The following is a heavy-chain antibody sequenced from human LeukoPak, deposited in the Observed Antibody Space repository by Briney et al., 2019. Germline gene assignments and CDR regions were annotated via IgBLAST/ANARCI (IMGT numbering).Heavy chain of an antibody. V-gene: IGHV1-69*05. D-gene: IGHD6-13*01. CDR3: AREGAGGGVYSSSWNCFDY. J-gene: IGHJ4*02. Sequence: SVKVSCKVSGSILSDLSLHWVRQAPGQGLEWMGGIIPIFGAANYAQKFQGRVTITTDESTSTAYMELSSLRSEDTAVYYCAREGAGGGVYSSSWNCFDYWGQGTLVTVSS. CDR2: IIPIFGAA. CDR1: GSILSDLS.